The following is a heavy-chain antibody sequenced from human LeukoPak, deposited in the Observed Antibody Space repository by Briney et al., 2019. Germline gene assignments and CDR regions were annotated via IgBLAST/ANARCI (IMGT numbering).Heavy chain of an antibody. CDR1: GFTFSNAW. CDR3: TTDVDTANDY. Sequence: GGSLRLSCAASGFTFSNAWMNWVRQAPGKGVEWVGRIKSKKDGGTTDYAAPVKDRFTISTDDSKNTLYLQMNSLKTEDTAVYYCTTDVDTANDYWGQGTLVTVSS. J-gene: IGHJ4*02. D-gene: IGHD5-18*01. CDR2: IKSKKDGGTT. V-gene: IGHV3-15*01.